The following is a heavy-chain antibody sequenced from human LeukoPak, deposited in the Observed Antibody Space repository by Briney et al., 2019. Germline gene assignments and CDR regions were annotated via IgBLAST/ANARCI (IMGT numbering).Heavy chain of an antibody. Sequence: GGSLRLSCAASGFTFSDYYMSWIRQAPGKGLEWVSYISSSGSTIYYADSVKGRFTISRDNSKNTLYLQMNSLRAEDTAVYYCARDGHLYDFWSGYYFDYWGQGTLVTVSS. J-gene: IGHJ4*02. CDR1: GFTFSDYY. V-gene: IGHV3-11*04. CDR2: ISSSGSTI. CDR3: ARDGHLYDFWSGYYFDY. D-gene: IGHD3-3*01.